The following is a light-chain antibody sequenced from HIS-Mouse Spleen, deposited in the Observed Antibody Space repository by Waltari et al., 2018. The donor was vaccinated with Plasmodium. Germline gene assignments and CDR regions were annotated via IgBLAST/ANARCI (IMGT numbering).Light chain of an antibody. CDR1: RPHIGSNS. Sequence: QSVLTQPPSASGTPGQRVTIPCSGRRPHIGSNSVYWYQQLPGTAPKLLIYRNNQRPSGVPDRFSGSKSGTSASLAISGLRSEDEADYYCAAWDDSLSGPVFGGGTKLTVL. CDR2: RNN. J-gene: IGLJ3*02. V-gene: IGLV1-47*01. CDR3: AAWDDSLSGPV.